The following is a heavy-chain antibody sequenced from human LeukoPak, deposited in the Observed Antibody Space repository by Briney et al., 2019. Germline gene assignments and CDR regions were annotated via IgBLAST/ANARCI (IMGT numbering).Heavy chain of an antibody. CDR2: IYHSGST. CDR1: GYSISSGYY. Sequence: SETLSLTCTVSGYSISSGYYWGWIRQPPGKGLEWIGSIYHSGSTYYNPSLKSRVTISVDTSKNQSSLKLSSVTAADTAVYYCARDPDFWSGYYMDVWGKGTTVTVSS. V-gene: IGHV4-38-2*02. D-gene: IGHD3-3*01. CDR3: ARDPDFWSGYYMDV. J-gene: IGHJ6*03.